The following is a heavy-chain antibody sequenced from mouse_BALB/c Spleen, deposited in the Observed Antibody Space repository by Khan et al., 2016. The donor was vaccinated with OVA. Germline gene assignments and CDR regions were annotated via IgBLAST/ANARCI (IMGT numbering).Heavy chain of an antibody. J-gene: IGHJ4*01. CDR3: GWSWAMDY. Sequence: EVELVESGGGLVQPGGSRKLSCAASGFTFSDYGLAWVRQAPGKGPEWVAVISSLAYSIYYADTVTGRFTISRETAKNTLYLQMSSLRSEDTAMYDCGWSWAMDYWGQGTSVTVSS. CDR1: GFTFSDYG. V-gene: IGHV5-15*02. CDR2: ISSLAYSI.